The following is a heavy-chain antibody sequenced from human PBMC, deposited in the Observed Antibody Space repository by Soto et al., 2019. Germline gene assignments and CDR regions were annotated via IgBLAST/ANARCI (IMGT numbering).Heavy chain of an antibody. J-gene: IGHJ5*02. CDR2: TSYTGNT. V-gene: IGHV4-59*01. CDR3: GRDMHAGFTNYFDP. CDR1: GGPITPYH. Sequence: PSETLSLTCIVSGGPITPYHWSWIRQFPGTGLEWIASTSYTGNTTYTPSLKSRVTTSMDASKEQLFLKLTSMTATDTAVHYCGRDMHAGFTNYFDPWGQGTLVTVSS. D-gene: IGHD4-4*01.